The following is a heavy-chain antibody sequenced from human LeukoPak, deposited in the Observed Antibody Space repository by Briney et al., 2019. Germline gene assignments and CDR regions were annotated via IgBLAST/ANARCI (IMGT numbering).Heavy chain of an antibody. CDR3: ARVPAAEYYYYMDV. Sequence: GGSLRLSCAASGFTFDDYVMSWVRQAPGKGLEWVSGINWNGGSTGYADSVKGRFTISRDNAKNSLYLQMNSLRAEDTALYYCARVPAAEYYYYMDVWGKGTTVTVSS. D-gene: IGHD2-2*01. CDR1: GFTFDDYV. J-gene: IGHJ6*03. CDR2: INWNGGST. V-gene: IGHV3-20*04.